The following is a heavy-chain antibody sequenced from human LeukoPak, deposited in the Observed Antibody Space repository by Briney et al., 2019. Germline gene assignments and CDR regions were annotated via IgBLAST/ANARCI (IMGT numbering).Heavy chain of an antibody. CDR2: LFTSGST. D-gene: IGHD7-27*01. CDR1: SGSISSDSYD. Sequence: SETLSLTCTVSSGSISSDSYDWSWIRQPAGKGLEWIGRLFTSGSTNYNPSLKSRVTISLDTSKNQFSLKLTSVTAADTAVYYCAARLGIGRRLFDYWGQGTLVTVSS. CDR3: AARLGIGRRLFDY. J-gene: IGHJ4*02. V-gene: IGHV4-61*02.